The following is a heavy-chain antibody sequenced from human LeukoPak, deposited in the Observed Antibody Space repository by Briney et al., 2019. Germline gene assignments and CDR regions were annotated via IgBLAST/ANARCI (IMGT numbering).Heavy chain of an antibody. V-gene: IGHV4-34*01. CDR1: GGSFSGYY. J-gene: IGHJ5*02. CDR2: INHSGST. CDR3: ARGDTQVNWFDP. Sequence: SETLSLTCAVYGGSFSGYYWSWIRQPPGKGLEWIGEINHSGSTNYNPSLKSRVTISVDTSKNQFSLKLSSVTAADTAVYYCARGDTQVNWFDPWGQGTLVTASS. D-gene: IGHD2-2*02.